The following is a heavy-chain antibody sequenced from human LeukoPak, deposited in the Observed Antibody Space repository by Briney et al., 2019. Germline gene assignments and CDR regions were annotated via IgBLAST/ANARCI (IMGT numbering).Heavy chain of an antibody. CDR2: IWYGGSNK. Sequence: GRSLRLSCAASGFTFSSYGMHWVRQAPGKGLEWVAVIWYGGSNKYYADSVKGRFTISRDNSKNTLYLQMNSLRAEDTAVYYCARELPWNYFDYWGQGTLVTVSS. CDR3: ARELPWNYFDY. CDR1: GFTFSSYG. J-gene: IGHJ4*02. V-gene: IGHV3-33*01. D-gene: IGHD1-1*01.